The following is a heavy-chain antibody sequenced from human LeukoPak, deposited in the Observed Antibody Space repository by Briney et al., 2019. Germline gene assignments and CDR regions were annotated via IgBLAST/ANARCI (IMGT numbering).Heavy chain of an antibody. CDR1: GFTFRSYW. CDR3: AKAYSSGWSNAIDY. D-gene: IGHD6-19*01. V-gene: IGHV3-74*01. CDR2: INSDGSST. J-gene: IGHJ4*02. Sequence: GSLRLSCAASGFTFRSYWMHWVRQAPGKGLVWVSGINSDGSSTTYADSVKGRFTITRDNAKNTLYLQMNSLRAEDTAVYYCAKAYSSGWSNAIDYWGQGTLVTVSS.